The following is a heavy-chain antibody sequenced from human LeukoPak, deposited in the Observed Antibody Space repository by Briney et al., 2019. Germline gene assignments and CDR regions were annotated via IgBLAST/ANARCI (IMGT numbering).Heavy chain of an antibody. D-gene: IGHD1-1*01. CDR2: INPSGGST. CDR1: GYTFTSYY. CDR3: ARDKWGYNWNDDGWFDP. Sequence: VASVKVSCKASGYTFTSYYMHWVRQAPGQGLEWMGIINPSGGSTSYAQKFQGRVTMTRDTSTSTVYMELSSLRSEDTAVYYCARDKWGYNWNDDGWFDPWGQGTLVTVSS. J-gene: IGHJ5*02. V-gene: IGHV1-46*01.